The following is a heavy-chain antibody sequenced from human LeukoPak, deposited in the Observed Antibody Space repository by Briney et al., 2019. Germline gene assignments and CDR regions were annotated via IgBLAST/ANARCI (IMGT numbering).Heavy chain of an antibody. V-gene: IGHV1-2*02. Sequence: ASVKVSCKASGYTFTGYYMHWVRQAPGQGLEWMGWINPNSGGTNYAQKFQGRVTMTRDTSISTAYMELSRLRSDDTAVYYCARPAPYYYDSSGYYLKHWGQGTLVTVSS. CDR1: GYTFTGYY. D-gene: IGHD3-22*01. J-gene: IGHJ1*01. CDR2: INPNSGGT. CDR3: ARPAPYYYDSSGYYLKH.